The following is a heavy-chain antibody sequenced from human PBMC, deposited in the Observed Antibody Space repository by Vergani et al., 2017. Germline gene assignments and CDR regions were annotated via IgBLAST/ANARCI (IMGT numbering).Heavy chain of an antibody. V-gene: IGHV1-8*01. Sequence: QVQLVQSGAEVKKPGASVKVSCKASGYTFTSYDINWVRQATGQGLEWMGWVNPNSGNTGYAQKFQGRVTITADESTSTAYMELSSLRSEDTAVYYCASGYTARTSVPYYFDYWGQGTLVTVSS. CDR3: ASGYTARTSVPYYFDY. CDR1: GYTFTSYD. CDR2: VNPNSGNT. J-gene: IGHJ4*02. D-gene: IGHD5-18*01.